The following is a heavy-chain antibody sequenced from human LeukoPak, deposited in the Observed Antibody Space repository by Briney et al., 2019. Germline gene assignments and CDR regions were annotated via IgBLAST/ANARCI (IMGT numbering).Heavy chain of an antibody. CDR1: GGSISSYY. D-gene: IGHD2-2*01. Sequence: SETLSLTCTVSGGSISSYYWSWIRQPPGKGLEWIGYIYYSGSTNYNPSLKSRVTISVDTSKNQFSLKLSSVTAADTAVYYCARGYQQPATLYYYYMDVWGKGTTVTVSS. J-gene: IGHJ6*03. V-gene: IGHV4-59*01. CDR3: ARGYQQPATLYYYYMDV. CDR2: IYYSGST.